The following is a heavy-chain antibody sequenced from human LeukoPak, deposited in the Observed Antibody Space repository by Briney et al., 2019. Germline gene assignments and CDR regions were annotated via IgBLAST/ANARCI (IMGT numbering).Heavy chain of an antibody. Sequence: PSETLSLTCTVSGYSISSGYYWGWIRQPPGKGLEWIGSIYHSGSTYYNPSLKSRVTISVDTSKNQFSLKLSSVTAADTAVYYCVRYRRIAAAGTGWFDPWGQGTLVTASS. CDR3: VRYRRIAAAGTGWFDP. V-gene: IGHV4-38-2*02. CDR1: GYSISSGYY. CDR2: IYHSGST. D-gene: IGHD6-13*01. J-gene: IGHJ5*02.